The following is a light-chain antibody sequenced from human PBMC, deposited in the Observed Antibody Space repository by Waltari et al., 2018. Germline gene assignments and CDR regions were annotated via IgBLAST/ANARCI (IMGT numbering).Light chain of an antibody. J-gene: IGKJ4*01. CDR3: HQYNNWPPSLT. V-gene: IGKV1D-13*01. CDR2: DAS. Sequence: AIHLTQSPSSLSAPVGDRITITCRASQGISSALAWYQQKPGESPKFLIYDASSLQSGVPSRFSGSASGTDFTLTITSLQPEDFATYYCHQYNNWPPSLTFGGGTKLEI. CDR1: QGISSA.